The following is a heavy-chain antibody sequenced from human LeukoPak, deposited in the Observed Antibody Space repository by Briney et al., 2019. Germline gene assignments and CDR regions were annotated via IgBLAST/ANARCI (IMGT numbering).Heavy chain of an antibody. CDR3: AKDIFTMVRGVVDY. Sequence: GGSLRLSCAASRFTFNKFWMSWVRQAPGKGLEWVSGINWISGSIGYADSVKGRFTISRDNAKNSLYLQMNSLRAEDTALYYCAKDIFTMVRGVVDYWGQGTLVTVSS. D-gene: IGHD3-10*01. V-gene: IGHV3-9*01. CDR1: RFTFNKFW. J-gene: IGHJ4*02. CDR2: INWISGSI.